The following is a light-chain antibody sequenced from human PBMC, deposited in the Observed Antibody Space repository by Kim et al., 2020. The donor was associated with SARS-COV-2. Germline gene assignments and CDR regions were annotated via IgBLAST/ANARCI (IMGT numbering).Light chain of an antibody. Sequence: DIQMTQSPSSLSASVGDRVTITCRASQSIASYLNWYQQKPGIAPKLLIYAASSLQSGVPSRFRGSGSGTDFTLTISSLQPEDFATYYCQQSYSTPQRTFGQGTKVDIK. V-gene: IGKV1-39*01. CDR1: QSIASY. CDR2: AAS. CDR3: QQSYSTPQRT. J-gene: IGKJ1*01.